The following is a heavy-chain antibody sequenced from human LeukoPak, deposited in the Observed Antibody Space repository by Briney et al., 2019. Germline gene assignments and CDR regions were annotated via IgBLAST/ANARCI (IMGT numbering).Heavy chain of an antibody. CDR3: AKGRASGTLYNYGMDV. V-gene: IGHV3-23*01. J-gene: IGHJ6*04. Sequence: GGSLRLSCAASGFTFDSYAMRWVRQAPGKGLEWVSSISGSGGSTYYVDFVKGRFTISRDNSKNTLYLQMNSLRAEDTAVYYCAKGRASGTLYNYGMDVWGKGTTVTVSA. CDR1: GFTFDSYA. D-gene: IGHD1-1*01. CDR2: ISGSGGST.